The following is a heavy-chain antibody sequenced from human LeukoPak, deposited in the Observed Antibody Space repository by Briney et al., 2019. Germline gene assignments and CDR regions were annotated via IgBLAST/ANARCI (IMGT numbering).Heavy chain of an antibody. CDR2: INHSGTT. V-gene: IGHV4-34*01. CDR1: GGSFSGSY. D-gene: IGHD3-10*01. CDR3: ARGIVYGLGSYYKAYYFDS. J-gene: IGHJ4*02. Sequence: SATLSLTCSVSGGSFSGSYWSWIRQPPGKGLEWIGEINHSGTTNYNPSLASRVTVSVDTSKNQFSLNLTSVTAADTAVYFCARGIVYGLGSYYKAYYFDSWGQGTLVTVSS.